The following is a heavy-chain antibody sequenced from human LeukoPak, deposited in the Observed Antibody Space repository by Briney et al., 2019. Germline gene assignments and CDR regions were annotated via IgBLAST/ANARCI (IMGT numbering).Heavy chain of an antibody. V-gene: IGHV3-30*04. J-gene: IGHJ3*02. CDR2: ISYDESNK. D-gene: IGHD2-2*01. CDR1: GFTFSNYA. CDR3: ARDGLSREVDAFDI. Sequence: GGSLRLSCAASGFTFSNYAMHWVRQAPGKGLEWVAIISYDESNKYYADSVKGRFTISRDNSKNTLYLQMNSLRAEDTAVYYCARDGLSREVDAFDIWGQGTMVTVSS.